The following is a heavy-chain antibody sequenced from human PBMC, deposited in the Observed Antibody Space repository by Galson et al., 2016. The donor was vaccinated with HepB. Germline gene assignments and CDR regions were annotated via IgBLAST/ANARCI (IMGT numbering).Heavy chain of an antibody. D-gene: IGHD3-9*01. CDR2: VYHSGST. CDR1: GGSVSSGSYY. CDR3: ARTPRDILTGLDAFDI. V-gene: IGHV4-61*01. Sequence: SETLSLTCSVSGGSVSSGSYYWSWIRQPPGKGLEWIGYVYHSGSTNYNPSLKSRGTISVDTSKNQFSLKLSSLSAADTAVYYCARTPRDILTGLDAFDIWGQGTMVTVSS. J-gene: IGHJ3*02.